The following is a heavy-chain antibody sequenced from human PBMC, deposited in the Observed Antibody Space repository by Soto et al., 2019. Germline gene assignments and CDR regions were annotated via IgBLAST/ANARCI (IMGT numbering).Heavy chain of an antibody. Sequence: ASVKVSCKASGYTFTGYYMHWVRQAPGQGLEWMGWINPNSGGTNYAQKFQGWVTMTRDTSISTAYMELSRLRSDDTAVYYCARQYCSSTSCYWTDAFDIWGQGTTVTVSS. CDR3: ARQYCSSTSCYWTDAFDI. CDR2: INPNSGGT. D-gene: IGHD2-2*01. J-gene: IGHJ3*02. V-gene: IGHV1-2*04. CDR1: GYTFTGYY.